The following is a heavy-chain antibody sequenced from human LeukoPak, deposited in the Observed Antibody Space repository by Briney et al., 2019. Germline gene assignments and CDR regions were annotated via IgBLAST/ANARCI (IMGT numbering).Heavy chain of an antibody. CDR1: GGSISSYY. CDR2: IYYSGST. Sequence: SETLSLTCTVSGGSISSYYWSWIRQPPGKGLEWIGYIYYSGSTNYNPSLKSRVTISVDTSKNQFSLKLSSVTAADTAVYYCASAQAADDAFDIWGQGTMVTVSS. J-gene: IGHJ3*02. V-gene: IGHV4-59*01. D-gene: IGHD2-15*01. CDR3: ASAQAADDAFDI.